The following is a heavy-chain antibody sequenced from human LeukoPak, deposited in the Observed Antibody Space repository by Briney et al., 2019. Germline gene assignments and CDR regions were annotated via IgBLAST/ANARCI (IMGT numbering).Heavy chain of an antibody. D-gene: IGHD3-10*01. CDR2: IYYSGST. CDR1: GGSISSSSYY. CDR3: ARAPHRYYYIDY. Sequence: PSETLSLTCTVSGGSISSSSYYWGWIRQPPGKGLEWIGSIYYSGSTYYNPSLKSRVTISVDTSKNQFSLKLSSVTAADTAVYYCARAPHRYYYIDYWGQGTLVTVSS. V-gene: IGHV4-39*07. J-gene: IGHJ4*02.